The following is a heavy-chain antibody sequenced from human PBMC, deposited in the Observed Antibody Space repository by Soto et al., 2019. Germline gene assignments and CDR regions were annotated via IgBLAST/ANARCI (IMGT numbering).Heavy chain of an antibody. CDR3: AAPYGSGSYYNGFDY. V-gene: IGHV1-3*01. CDR2: INAGNGNT. J-gene: IGHJ4*02. D-gene: IGHD3-10*01. CDR1: GYTFTNYA. Sequence: ASVKVSCKASGYTFTNYAMHWVRQAPGQRLEWMGWINAGNGNTKYSQNFQGRVTITRDTSASTAYMELSSLRSEDTAVYYCAAPYGSGSYYNGFDYWGQGTLVTVSS.